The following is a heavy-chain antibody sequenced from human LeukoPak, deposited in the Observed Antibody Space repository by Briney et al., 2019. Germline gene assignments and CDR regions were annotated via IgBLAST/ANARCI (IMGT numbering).Heavy chain of an antibody. D-gene: IGHD6-13*01. CDR2: IYTSGST. CDR1: GGSISSYY. V-gene: IGHV4-4*07. J-gene: IGHJ4*02. CDR3: AREDSSSWYRTIDY. Sequence: SETLSLNCTVSGGSISSYYWRWIRQPAGKGLEWIGRIYTSGSTNYNPSLKSRVTMSVDTSKNQFSLKLSSVTAADTAVYYCAREDSSSWYRTIDYWGQGTLVTVSS.